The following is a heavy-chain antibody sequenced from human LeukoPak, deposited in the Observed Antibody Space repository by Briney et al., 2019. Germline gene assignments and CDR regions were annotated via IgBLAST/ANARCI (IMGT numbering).Heavy chain of an antibody. CDR2: ITSRGEST. D-gene: IGHD3-22*01. J-gene: IGHJ4*02. Sequence: GGSLRLSCAASGFTFTIYAMSWVRQAPGKGLQWVSSITSRGESTWYVDSVKGRFTITRDNSENTLYLQMHSLRAEDTAVYYCARDRPNYYGSDGHYYRRDGDYWGRGTLVSVSS. CDR3: ARDRPNYYGSDGHYYRRDGDY. CDR1: GFTFTIYA. V-gene: IGHV3-23*01.